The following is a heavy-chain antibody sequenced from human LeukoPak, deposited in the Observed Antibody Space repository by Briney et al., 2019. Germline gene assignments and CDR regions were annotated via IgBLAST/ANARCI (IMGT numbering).Heavy chain of an antibody. CDR1: RFTFSSYA. CDR3: ARENLPIRQQLALDY. CDR2: ISHDGSNK. V-gene: IGHV3-30*04. J-gene: IGHJ4*02. D-gene: IGHD6-13*01. Sequence: GGSLRLSCAASRFTFSSYAMHWVRQAPGKGLEWVAIISHDGSNKNYADSVKGRFTISRDDSKNTLYLQMNSLRAEDTAVYYCARENLPIRQQLALDYWGQGTLVTVSS.